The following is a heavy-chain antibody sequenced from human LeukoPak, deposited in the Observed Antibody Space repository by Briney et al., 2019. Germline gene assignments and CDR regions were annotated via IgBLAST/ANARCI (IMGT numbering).Heavy chain of an antibody. J-gene: IGHJ4*02. V-gene: IGHV3-48*03. CDR1: GFTFSNYE. D-gene: IGHD5-18*01. CDR3: ARGQFVGYSYGLGY. CDR2: ISSSGSTK. Sequence: GGSLRLSCAASGFTFSNYEMNWVRQAPGKGLEWVSYISSSGSTKYYADSVKGRFTISRDNAKNSMYLQMNSLRAEDTAVYYCARGQFVGYSYGLGYWGQGTLVTVSS.